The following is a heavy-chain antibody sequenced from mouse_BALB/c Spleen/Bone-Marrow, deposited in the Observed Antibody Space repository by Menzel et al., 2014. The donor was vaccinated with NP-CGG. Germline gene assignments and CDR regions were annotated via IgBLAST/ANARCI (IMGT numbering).Heavy chain of an antibody. V-gene: IGHV1-61*01. Sequence: VHLVESGAELVRPGASVKLSCKASGYSFTSYWTNWVKQRPGQGLEWIGMIHPSGSETRLNQNFKDKATLTVDKSSSTAYMQPSSPTSEDSAVYYCARSRGEGYWGQGTLVTVSA. CDR2: IHPSGSET. CDR1: GYSFTSYW. J-gene: IGHJ3*01. CDR3: ARSRGEGY.